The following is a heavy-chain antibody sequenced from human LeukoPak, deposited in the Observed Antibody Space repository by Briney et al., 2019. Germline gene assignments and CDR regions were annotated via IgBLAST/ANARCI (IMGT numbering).Heavy chain of an antibody. J-gene: IGHJ4*02. CDR1: GFTFSSYG. D-gene: IGHD3-10*01. CDR2: IRYDGSNK. CDR3: ARAVRGVISY. Sequence: QTGGSLRLSCAASGFTFSSYGMHWVRQAPGKGLEWVAFIRYDGSNKYYADSVKGRFTISRDNSKNTLFFQMNSLRAEDTAVYYCARAVRGVISYWGQGTLVTVSS. V-gene: IGHV3-30*02.